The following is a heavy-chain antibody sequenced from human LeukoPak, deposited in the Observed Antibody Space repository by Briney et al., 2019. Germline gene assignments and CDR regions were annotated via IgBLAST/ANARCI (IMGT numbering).Heavy chain of an antibody. CDR3: AREWLQAFDY. CDR2: ISSSSSYI. J-gene: IGHJ4*02. D-gene: IGHD5-24*01. CDR1: GFTFSSYS. Sequence: GGSLRLSCAASGFTFSSYSMNWVRQAPGKGLEWVSSISSSSSYIYYADSVKGRFTISRDNAKNSLYLQMNSLRAGDTAVYYCAREWLQAFDYWGQGTLVTVSS. V-gene: IGHV3-21*01.